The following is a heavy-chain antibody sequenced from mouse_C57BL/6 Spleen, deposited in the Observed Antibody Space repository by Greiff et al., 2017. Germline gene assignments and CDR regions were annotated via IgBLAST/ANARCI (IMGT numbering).Heavy chain of an antibody. V-gene: IGHV5-17*01. J-gene: IGHJ3*01. D-gene: IGHD2-1*01. CDR1: GFTFSDYG. CDR2: ISSGSSTI. Sequence: EVKVVESGGGLVKPGGSLKLSCAASGFTFSDYGMHWVRQAPEKGLEWVAYISSGSSTIYYADTVKGRFTISIDNAKNTLFLQMTSLRSEDTAMYYCARDGNNWFAYWGQVTLVTVSA. CDR3: ARDGNNWFAY.